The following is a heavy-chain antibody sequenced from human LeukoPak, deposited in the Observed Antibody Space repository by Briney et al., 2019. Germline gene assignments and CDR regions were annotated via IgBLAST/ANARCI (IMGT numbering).Heavy chain of an antibody. D-gene: IGHD2-15*01. CDR3: VRNGGSLDY. CDR1: GFIFSNHW. V-gene: IGHV3-7*01. CDR2: INLDGTDN. Sequence: PGGSLRLSCAASGFIFSNHWMSWVRQAPGKGLEWVASINLDGTDNYYVDAVKGRFTISRDNAKNSLFLEMNSLRATDTAVYYCVRNGGSLDYWGQGTLVTVSS. J-gene: IGHJ4*02.